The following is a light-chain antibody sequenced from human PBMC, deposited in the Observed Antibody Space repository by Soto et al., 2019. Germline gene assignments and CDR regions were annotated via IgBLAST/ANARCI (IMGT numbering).Light chain of an antibody. V-gene: IGKV3-20*01. CDR3: QQYGSSALT. CDR1: QSVSSIY. J-gene: IGKJ4*01. Sequence: EIVLTQSPGTLSLSPGERATLSCRASQSVSSIYLAWYQQKPGQAPRLLIYGASSRPTGIPDRFSGSGSGTAFTLTISRLEPEDFAVYYCQQYGSSALTFGGGTKVDIK. CDR2: GAS.